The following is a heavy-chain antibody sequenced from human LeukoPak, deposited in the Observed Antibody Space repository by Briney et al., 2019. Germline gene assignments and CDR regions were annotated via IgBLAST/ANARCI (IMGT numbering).Heavy chain of an antibody. D-gene: IGHD4-11*01. CDR3: STGGLQIDY. Sequence: GGSLRLSCAGSGFTFSNAWMNWICQAPGKGLEGVGRIKSKYHGGTTDYAAPVKGRFTISRDDSKDMVYLQMNSLKIEDTAVYYCSTGGLQIDYWGQGTLVTVSS. J-gene: IGHJ4*02. V-gene: IGHV3-15*01. CDR1: GFTFSNAW. CDR2: IKSKYHGGTT.